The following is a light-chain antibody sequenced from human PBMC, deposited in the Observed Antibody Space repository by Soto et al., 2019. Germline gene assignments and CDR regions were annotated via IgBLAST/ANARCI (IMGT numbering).Light chain of an antibody. V-gene: IGKV3-11*01. CDR2: DAS. CDR3: QQRSSLPLT. J-gene: IGKJ4*01. Sequence: EIVLTQSPATLSLSPGERAILSCGASQSVSSFLAWYQQRPGQAPRLLIYDASKRATGIPARFSGSGFGTYFTLTISSLEPEDFALYCCQQRSSLPLTFGGGTKVEIK. CDR1: QSVSSF.